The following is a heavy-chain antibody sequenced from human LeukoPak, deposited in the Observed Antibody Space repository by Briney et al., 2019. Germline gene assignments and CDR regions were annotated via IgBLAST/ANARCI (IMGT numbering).Heavy chain of an antibody. D-gene: IGHD2-2*01. CDR3: ARGIVVPAAMQSWFDP. CDR1: GYTFTSYD. V-gene: IGHV1-8*01. CDR2: MNPNSGNT. J-gene: IGHJ5*02. Sequence: ASVKVSCKASGYTFTSYDINWVRQATGQGLEWVGWMNPNSGNTGYAQKFQGRVTMTRNTSISTAYMELSSLRSEDTAVYYCARGIVVPAAMQSWFDPWGQGTLVTVSS.